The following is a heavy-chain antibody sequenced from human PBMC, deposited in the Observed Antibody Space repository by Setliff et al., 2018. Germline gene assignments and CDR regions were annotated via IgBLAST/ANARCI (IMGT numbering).Heavy chain of an antibody. D-gene: IGHD3-3*01. CDR1: GGSISRGSYD. J-gene: IGHJ4*02. CDR2: IYTSGST. Sequence: TLSLTCTVSGGSISRGSYDWSWIRQPAGKGLEWIGRIYTSGSTNYNPSLKSRVTISVDTSKNQFSLKLSSVTAADTAVYYCARVDNFWSGPIDYWGQGTRVTVSS. CDR3: ARVDNFWSGPIDY. V-gene: IGHV4-61*02.